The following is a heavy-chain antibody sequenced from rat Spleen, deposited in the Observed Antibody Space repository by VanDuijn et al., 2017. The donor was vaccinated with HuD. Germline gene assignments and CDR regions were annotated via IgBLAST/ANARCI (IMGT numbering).Heavy chain of an antibody. CDR3: ARPGSGWYCDF. Sequence: EVQLQESGPGLVKPSQSLSLTCSVTGYSITSSYRWNWIRKFPGNKLEWMGYINSAGTTNYNPSLKSRISITRDTSKNQFFLQVNSVTTEDTATYYCARPGSGWYCDFWGPGTMVTVSS. D-gene: IGHD5-1*01. V-gene: IGHV3-3*01. CDR1: GYSITSSYR. CDR2: INSAGTT. J-gene: IGHJ1*01.